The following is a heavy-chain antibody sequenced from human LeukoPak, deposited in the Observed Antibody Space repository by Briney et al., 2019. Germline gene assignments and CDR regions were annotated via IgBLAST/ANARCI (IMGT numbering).Heavy chain of an antibody. CDR1: GFTFSSYE. CDR2: ISSSGSTI. Sequence: PGGSLRLSCAASGFTFSSYEMNWVRQAPGKGLEWVSYISSSGSTIYYADSVKGRFTISRDNAKNSVFLQMNSLRAEDTAVYYCARGSSAFDIWGQGTMVTVSS. D-gene: IGHD3-10*01. J-gene: IGHJ3*02. CDR3: ARGSSAFDI. V-gene: IGHV3-48*03.